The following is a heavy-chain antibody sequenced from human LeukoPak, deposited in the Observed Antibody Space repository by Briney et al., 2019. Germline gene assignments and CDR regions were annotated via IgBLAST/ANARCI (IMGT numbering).Heavy chain of an antibody. CDR3: ARGAHYHDSSEGYDY. J-gene: IGHJ4*02. CDR2: INPNSGGT. V-gene: IGHV1-2*02. CDR1: GYTFTGYY. Sequence: ASVKVSCKASGYTFTGYYMHWVRQAPGQGLEWMGWINPNSGGTNYAQKFQGRVTMTRDTSISTAYTELSRLRSDDTAVCYCARGAHYHDSSEGYDYWGQGTLATVSS. D-gene: IGHD3-22*01.